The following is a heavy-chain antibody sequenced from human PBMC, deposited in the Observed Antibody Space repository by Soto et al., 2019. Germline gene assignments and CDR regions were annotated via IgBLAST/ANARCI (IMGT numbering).Heavy chain of an antibody. Sequence: QVQLEQSGAEVRKPGSSVKVSCKASGGTFSSSAINWLRQAPGQGPEWMGGIIPTFGTSNYIPKLRGRVTITAYKSKSTAYMEVSSLTSEDQAMYYCARSELAGHKGFAICGQGPMVTASA. D-gene: IGHD6-19*01. V-gene: IGHV1-69*06. J-gene: IGHJ3*02. CDR1: GGTFSSSA. CDR2: IIPTFGTS. CDR3: ARSELAGHKGFAI.